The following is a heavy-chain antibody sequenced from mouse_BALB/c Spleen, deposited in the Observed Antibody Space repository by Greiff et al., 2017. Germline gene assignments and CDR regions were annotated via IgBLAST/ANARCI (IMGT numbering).Heavy chain of an antibody. Sequence: EVQLQQSGPGLVKPSQSLSLTCTVTGYSITSDYAWNWIRQFPGNKLEWMGYISYSGSTSYNPSLKSRISITRDTSKNQFSLQLNSVTTEDTATYYCARERDGYYMDYWGQGTSVTVSS. D-gene: IGHD2-3*01. J-gene: IGHJ4*01. CDR1: GYSITSDYA. V-gene: IGHV3-2*02. CDR3: ARERDGYYMDY. CDR2: ISYSGST.